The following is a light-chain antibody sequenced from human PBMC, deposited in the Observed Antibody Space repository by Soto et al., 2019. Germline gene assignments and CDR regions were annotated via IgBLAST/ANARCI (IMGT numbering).Light chain of an antibody. V-gene: IGLV2-23*02. J-gene: IGLJ1*01. CDR3: CSYAGRATYV. CDR1: SSDVGSYNL. CDR2: EVF. Sequence: QSALTQPASVSGSPGQSITISCTGPSSDVGSYNLVSWYQQYPGKAPKLIIFEVFKRPLGVSHRFSGSKSGNTASLTISGLQAEDEANYYCCSYAGRATYVFGGGTKVTVL.